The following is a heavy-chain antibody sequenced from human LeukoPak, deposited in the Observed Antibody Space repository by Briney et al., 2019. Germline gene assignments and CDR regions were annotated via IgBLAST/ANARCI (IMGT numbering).Heavy chain of an antibody. CDR1: GYSFTNYW. V-gene: IGHV5-51*01. CDR2: IYPGDSDT. CDR3: ARPGLYSSGWNSSDC. J-gene: IGHJ4*02. D-gene: IGHD6-19*01. Sequence: GESLTISCKGSGYSFTNYWIGWVRQMPGKGLEWMGIIYPGDSDTRYSPSFQGQVTISVDKSISTAYLQWSSLKASDTAMYYCARPGLYSSGWNSSDCWGQGTLVTVSS.